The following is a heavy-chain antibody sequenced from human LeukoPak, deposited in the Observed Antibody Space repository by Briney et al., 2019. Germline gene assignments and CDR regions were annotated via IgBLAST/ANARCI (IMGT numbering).Heavy chain of an antibody. CDR1: GGSFSGYY. D-gene: IGHD2-2*02. V-gene: IGHV4-34*01. J-gene: IGHJ4*02. CDR3: ARGVSCSSTSCYRGIDY. CDR2: INHSGST. Sequence: PSETLSLTCAVDGGSFSGYYWSWIRQPPGKGLEWIGEINHSGSTNYNPSLKSRVTISVDTSKNQFSLKLSSVTAADTAVYYCARGVSCSSTSCYRGIDYWGQGNLVTVSS.